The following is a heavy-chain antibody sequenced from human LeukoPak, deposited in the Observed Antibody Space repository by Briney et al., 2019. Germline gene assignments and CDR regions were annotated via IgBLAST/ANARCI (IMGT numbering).Heavy chain of an antibody. CDR2: IYYSGYT. Sequence: SETLSPTCTVSGGSISSSSYYWSWIRQPPGKGLEWIGDIYYSGYTNHNPSLKSRVTISVDTPKNQFSLKLTSVTAADTAMYYCARHVVASSPLAYWGQGALVTVSS. J-gene: IGHJ4*02. CDR1: GGSISSSSYY. V-gene: IGHV4-61*01. CDR3: ARHVVASSPLAY. D-gene: IGHD2-21*01.